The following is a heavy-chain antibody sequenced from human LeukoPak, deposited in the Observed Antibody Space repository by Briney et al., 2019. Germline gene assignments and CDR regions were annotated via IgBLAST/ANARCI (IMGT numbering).Heavy chain of an antibody. D-gene: IGHD6-13*01. V-gene: IGHV5-51*01. J-gene: IGHJ4*02. CDR2: IYPGDSDT. Sequence: HGESLKISCKGSGDNFTTYWIGWVRQMPGKGLECMGIIYPGDSDTRYSPSFQGQVTISADKSISTAYLQWSSLKASDTAMYYCARHQGYSSSCHYWGQGTLVTVSS. CDR1: GDNFTTYW. CDR3: ARHQGYSSSCHY.